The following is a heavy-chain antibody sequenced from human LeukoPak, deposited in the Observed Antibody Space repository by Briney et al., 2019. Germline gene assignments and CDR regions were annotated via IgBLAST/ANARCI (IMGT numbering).Heavy chain of an antibody. J-gene: IGHJ3*02. CDR2: INPNSGGT. CDR3: ARVTPPRIFTIFGVVDAFDI. Sequence: ASVKVSCKASGYTFTGYYMHWVRQAPGQGLEWMGWINPNSGGTNYAQKFQGRVTMTRDTSISTAYMELSRLRSDDTAVYYCARVTPPRIFTIFGVVDAFDIWGQGTMVTVSS. V-gene: IGHV1-2*02. D-gene: IGHD3-3*01. CDR1: GYTFTGYY.